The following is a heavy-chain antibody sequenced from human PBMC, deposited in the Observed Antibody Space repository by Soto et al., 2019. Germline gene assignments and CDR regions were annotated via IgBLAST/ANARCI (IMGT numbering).Heavy chain of an antibody. V-gene: IGHV4-31*03. J-gene: IGHJ4*02. CDR3: ARDSNRGYGSFDY. CDR1: GGSIRSGGYY. D-gene: IGHD3-10*01. CDR2: IYYSGST. Sequence: SETLSLTCTVSGGSIRSGGYYWTWIRQHPGKGLEWIGYIYYSGSTFHNPSLKSRVTISIDTSKNEFSLNLSSVTAADTAMYYCARDSNRGYGSFDYWGQGTPVTVSS.